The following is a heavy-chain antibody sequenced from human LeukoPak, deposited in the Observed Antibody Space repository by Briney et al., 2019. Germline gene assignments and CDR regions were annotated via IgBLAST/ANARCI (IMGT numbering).Heavy chain of an antibody. CDR2: VGWEHDK. CDR1: GFSLSISGLC. CDR3: ALMTEYSSGWYVNAFEI. D-gene: IGHD6-19*01. V-gene: IGHV2-70*01. Sequence: SSPSLVKPTQTLTLNCTFSGFSLSISGLCVVCPPQPPGYALEWLVLVGWEHDKYYSTSLKHRLTISNDSPRNQMVLKITNMNPLHTTTYYCALMTEYSSGWYVNAFEIWGQGTMVT. J-gene: IGHJ3*02.